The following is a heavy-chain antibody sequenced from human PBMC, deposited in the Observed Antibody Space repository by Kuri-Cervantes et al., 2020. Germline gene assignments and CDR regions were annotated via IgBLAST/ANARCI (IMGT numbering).Heavy chain of an antibody. Sequence: GGSLRLSCAASGFTFSSYGMHWVRQAPGKGLEWVAVIWYDGSNKYYADSVKGRFTISRDNSKNTLYLRMNSLRAEDTAVYYCARPAGGSSQIEYDAFDIWGQGTMVTVSS. CDR1: GFTFSSYG. V-gene: IGHV3-33*08. CDR3: ARPAGGSSQIEYDAFDI. J-gene: IGHJ3*02. CDR2: IWYDGSNK. D-gene: IGHD1-26*01.